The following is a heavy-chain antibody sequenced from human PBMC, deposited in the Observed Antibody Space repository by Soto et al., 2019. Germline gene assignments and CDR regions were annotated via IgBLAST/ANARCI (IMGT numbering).Heavy chain of an antibody. CDR3: ATLIFGVEY. D-gene: IGHD3-3*01. V-gene: IGHV3-23*01. J-gene: IGHJ4*02. CDR1: GFTFSAYA. Sequence: EVQLLESGGGLVQPGGSLRLSCAASGFTFSAYAMSWVGQAPGKGLEWVSAISGTSPSTYYADSVQGRFSISTDSSRKTLFLQMNTLRAEDTAVYFCATLIFGVEYWGQGTLVTVSS. CDR2: ISGTSPST.